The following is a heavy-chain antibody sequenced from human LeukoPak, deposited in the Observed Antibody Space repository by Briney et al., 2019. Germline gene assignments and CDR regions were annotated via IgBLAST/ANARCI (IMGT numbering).Heavy chain of an antibody. V-gene: IGHV1-8*01. CDR3: ARGPIVVDDFDY. J-gene: IGHJ4*02. D-gene: IGHD3-22*01. Sequence: ASVKVSCKASGYTFTSYDINWVRQATGQGLEWMGWMNPNSGNTGYAQKFQGRVTMTRNTSISTAYMELSSLRSEDTAVYYCARGPIVVDDFDYWGQGTLVTVSS. CDR1: GYTFTSYD. CDR2: MNPNSGNT.